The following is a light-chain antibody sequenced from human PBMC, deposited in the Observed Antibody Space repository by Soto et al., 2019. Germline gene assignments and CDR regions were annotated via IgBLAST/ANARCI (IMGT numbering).Light chain of an antibody. CDR1: SSDVGGYDF. CDR3: TSYTTSSTVV. Sequence: QSALTQPASVSGSPGQSITISCTGTSSDVGGYDFVSWYQQHLGKAPKVIIYDVRNRPSGVSNRFSGSKSGNTASLTISWLQAEDEADYYCTSYTTSSTVVFGGGTKLTVL. J-gene: IGLJ2*01. V-gene: IGLV2-14*03. CDR2: DVR.